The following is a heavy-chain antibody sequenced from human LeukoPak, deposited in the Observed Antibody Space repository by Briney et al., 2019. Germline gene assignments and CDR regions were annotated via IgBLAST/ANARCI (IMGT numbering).Heavy chain of an antibody. Sequence: PGGSLRLSCAGSGFTFSRYATSWVRQAPGKGLEWVSAISGSGGSTDYPDSVKGRFTISRDNSKNTLYLQMNSLRAEDTAVYYCAKDSGRTVDTFDIWGQGTMVTVSS. D-gene: IGHD3-10*01. J-gene: IGHJ3*02. CDR3: AKDSGRTVDTFDI. CDR2: ISGSGGST. CDR1: GFTFSRYA. V-gene: IGHV3-23*01.